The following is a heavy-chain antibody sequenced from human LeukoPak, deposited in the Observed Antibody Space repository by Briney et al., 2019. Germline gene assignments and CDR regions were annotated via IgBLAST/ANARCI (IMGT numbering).Heavy chain of an antibody. CDR1: GGTFNRYA. CDR2: IIPIFGTA. CDR3: ARDASIYDSRGYDFLF. J-gene: IGHJ4*02. Sequence: SVKVSCKASGGTFNRYAISWVRQAPGQGLEWMGGIIPIFGTANYAQKFQGRVTITADESSSTAYMELSSLRSEDTAVYYCARDASIYDSRGYDFLFWGQGTLVTVSS. D-gene: IGHD3-22*01. V-gene: IGHV1-69*13.